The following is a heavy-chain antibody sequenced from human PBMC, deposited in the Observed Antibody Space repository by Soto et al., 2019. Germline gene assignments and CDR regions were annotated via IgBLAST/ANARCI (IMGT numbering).Heavy chain of an antibody. D-gene: IGHD6-19*01. CDR1: GASFSSYY. Sequence: SETLSLTCTVSGASFSSYYWGWIRQSPGKTLEWIGYIYNSGSTNYNPSLKSRVTISVDTSKNQISLKLSSVTAADTAVYYCARDPAYSSGWTGGFDYWGQGTLVTVSS. V-gene: IGHV4-59*01. J-gene: IGHJ4*02. CDR3: ARDPAYSSGWTGGFDY. CDR2: IYNSGST.